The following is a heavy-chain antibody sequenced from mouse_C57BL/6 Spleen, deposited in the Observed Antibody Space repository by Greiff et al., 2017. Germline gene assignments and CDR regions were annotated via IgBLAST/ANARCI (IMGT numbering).Heavy chain of an antibody. Sequence: VQRVESGPELVKPGASVKISCKASGYAFSSSWMNWVKQRPGKGLEWIGRIYPGDGDTNYNGKFKGKATLTADKSSSTAYMQLSSLTSEDSAVYFCAREITTVVGYYFDYWGQGTTLTVSS. V-gene: IGHV1-82*01. CDR1: GYAFSSSW. J-gene: IGHJ2*01. D-gene: IGHD1-1*01. CDR2: IYPGDGDT. CDR3: AREITTVVGYYFDY.